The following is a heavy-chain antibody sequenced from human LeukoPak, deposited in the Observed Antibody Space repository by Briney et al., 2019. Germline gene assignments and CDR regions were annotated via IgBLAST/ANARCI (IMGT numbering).Heavy chain of an antibody. CDR3: ARDMGYYDILTGYFAFDI. V-gene: IGHV4-39*07. CDR2: IYYSGST. Sequence: SETLSLTCTVSGGSISSYYWSWIRQPPGKGLEWIGSIYYSGSTYYNPSLKSRVTISVDTSKNQFSLKLSSVTAADTAVYYCARDMGYYDILTGYFAFDIWGQGTMVTVSS. CDR1: GGSISSYY. J-gene: IGHJ3*02. D-gene: IGHD3-9*01.